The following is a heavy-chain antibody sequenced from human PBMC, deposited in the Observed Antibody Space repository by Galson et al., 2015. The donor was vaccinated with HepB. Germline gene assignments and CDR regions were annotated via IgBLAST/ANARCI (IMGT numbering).Heavy chain of an antibody. J-gene: IGHJ4*02. D-gene: IGHD1-26*01. CDR2: ITRSGDNT. V-gene: IGHV3-23*01. CDR1: GFVFSAYS. Sequence: SLRLSCAASGFVFSAYSMTWVRQAPGKGLEWVSTITRSGDNTYYADSVKGRFTISRDNSKNTLFLQMNSLRADDTAIYSCAKGEPYGPIHYWGQGTLVTVSS. CDR3: AKGEPYGPIHY.